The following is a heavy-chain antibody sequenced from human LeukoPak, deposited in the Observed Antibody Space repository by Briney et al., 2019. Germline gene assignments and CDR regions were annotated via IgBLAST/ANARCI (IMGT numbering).Heavy chain of an antibody. J-gene: IGHJ4*02. Sequence: PGGSLRLSCAASGFTFSTFAMIWVRQPPGKGLEWVSSIFPSGGEIHYADSVRGRLTISRDNSKSTLSLQMNSLRAEDTAVYYCARERYSSGQGFDYWGQGTLVTVSS. V-gene: IGHV3-23*01. D-gene: IGHD6-19*01. CDR2: IFPSGGEI. CDR3: ARERYSSGQGFDY. CDR1: GFTFSTFA.